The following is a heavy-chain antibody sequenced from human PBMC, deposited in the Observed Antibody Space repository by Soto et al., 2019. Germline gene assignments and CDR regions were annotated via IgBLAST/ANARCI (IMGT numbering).Heavy chain of an antibody. V-gene: IGHV3-48*02. CDR1: GFTFSSYS. D-gene: IGHD6-19*01. CDR3: ARGGSSGWPYYYGMDV. CDR2: ISSSSSTI. J-gene: IGHJ6*02. Sequence: GGSLRLSCAASGFTFSSYSMNWVRQAPGKGLEWVSYISSSSSTIYYADSVKGRFNISRDNAKNSLYLQMNSLRDEDTAVYYCARGGSSGWPYYYGMDVWGQGTTVTVSS.